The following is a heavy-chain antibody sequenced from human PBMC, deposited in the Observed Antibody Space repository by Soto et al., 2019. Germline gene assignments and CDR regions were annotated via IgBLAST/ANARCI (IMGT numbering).Heavy chain of an antibody. V-gene: IGHV3-74*01. CDR3: ASISYYDILTGYYTLYDY. CDR1: GFTFSSYW. J-gene: IGHJ4*02. CDR2: INSDGSST. D-gene: IGHD3-9*01. Sequence: GGSLRLSCAASGFTFSSYWMHWVRQAPGKGLVWVSRINSDGSSTSYADSVKGRFTISRDNAKNTLYLQMNSLRAEDTAVYYCASISYYDILTGYYTLYDYWGQGTLVTVSS.